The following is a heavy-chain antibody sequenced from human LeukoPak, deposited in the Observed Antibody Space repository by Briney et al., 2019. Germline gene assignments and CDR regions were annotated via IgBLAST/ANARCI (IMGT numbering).Heavy chain of an antibody. CDR3: ARGGTRGYSPVDY. V-gene: IGHV3-7*03. Sequence: GGSLRLSCAASGFTFSSYWMSWVRQAPGEGLEWVAKINQDGTEKAYVDSVRGRFTISRDNAKNSLFLQMNSLRAEDTAVYYCARGGTRGYSPVDYWGQGILVTVSS. CDR1: GFTFSSYW. D-gene: IGHD5-18*01. CDR2: INQDGTEK. J-gene: IGHJ4*02.